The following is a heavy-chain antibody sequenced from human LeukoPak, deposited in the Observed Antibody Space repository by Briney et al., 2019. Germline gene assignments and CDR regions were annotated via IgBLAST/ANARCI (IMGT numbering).Heavy chain of an antibody. CDR1: GFTFSSYW. V-gene: IGHV3-74*01. CDR3: ATGYSGNGVGY. D-gene: IGHD5-12*01. J-gene: IGHJ4*02. CDR2: ITTDGSST. Sequence: GGSLRLSCAASGFTFSSYWMHWVRQPPGKGRLWVSRITTDGSSTTYADSVKGRFTVSRDNAKNTLYLQMNSLRAEDTAVYYCATGYSGNGVGYWGQGTLVTVSS.